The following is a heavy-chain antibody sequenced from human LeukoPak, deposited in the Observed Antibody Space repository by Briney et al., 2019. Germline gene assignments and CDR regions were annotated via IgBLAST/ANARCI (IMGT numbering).Heavy chain of an antibody. V-gene: IGHV4-4*02. Sequence: SGTLSLTCAVSGGSTSSGDWWSRVRQPPGKGLEWIGEIYHSGSTNYNASLKSRVTISADKSKNQFSLSLSSVTAADTAVYYCARATYYDTLTGYYKGLDFWGQGTLVTVSS. CDR3: ARATYYDTLTGYYKGLDF. D-gene: IGHD3-9*01. CDR2: IYHSGST. J-gene: IGHJ4*02. CDR1: GGSTSSGDW.